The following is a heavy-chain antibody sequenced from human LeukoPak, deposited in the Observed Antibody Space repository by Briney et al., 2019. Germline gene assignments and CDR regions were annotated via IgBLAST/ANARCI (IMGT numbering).Heavy chain of an antibody. CDR3: ARQGPNYYDSSGYYSPGFDY. J-gene: IGHJ4*02. CDR1: GYSFTSYW. Sequence: GESPKISCKGSGYSFTSYWIGWVRQMPGKGLEWMGIIYPGDSDTRYSPSFQGQVTISADKSISTAYLQWSSLKASDTAMYYCARQGPNYYDSSGYYSPGFDYWGQGTLVTVSS. D-gene: IGHD3-22*01. V-gene: IGHV5-51*01. CDR2: IYPGDSDT.